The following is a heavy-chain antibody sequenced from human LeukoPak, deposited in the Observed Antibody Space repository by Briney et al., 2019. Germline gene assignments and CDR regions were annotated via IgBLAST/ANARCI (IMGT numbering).Heavy chain of an antibody. CDR1: GYTFTSYY. CDR2: TNPSGGST. CDR3: ARDLGMATVDY. V-gene: IGHV1-46*01. Sequence: ASVKVSCKASGYTFTSYYMHWVRQAPGQGLEWMGITNPSGGSTSYAQKFQGRVTMTRDTSTSTVYMELSSLRSEDTAVYYCARDLGMATVDYWGQGTLVTVSS. J-gene: IGHJ4*02. D-gene: IGHD5-24*01.